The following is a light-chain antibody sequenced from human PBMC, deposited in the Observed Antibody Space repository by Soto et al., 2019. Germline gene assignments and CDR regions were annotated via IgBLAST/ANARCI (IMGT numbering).Light chain of an antibody. V-gene: IGLV1-44*01. J-gene: IGLJ2*01. Sequence: QSVLTQPPSVSGTPRHKVSISCSGSTSNLGGNTVNWYQQLPGTAPKLLIYTNNQRPSGVPDRFSGSKSGTSASLAISGLRSEDEADFYCAAWDDSLNAVVFGGGTKLTVL. CDR3: AAWDDSLNAVV. CDR2: TNN. CDR1: TSNLGGNT.